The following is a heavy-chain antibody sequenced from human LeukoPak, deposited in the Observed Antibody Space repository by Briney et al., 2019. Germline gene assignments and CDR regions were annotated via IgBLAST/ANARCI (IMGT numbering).Heavy chain of an antibody. CDR2: IYHSGST. CDR1: LGSLCSAGYY. D-gene: IGHD2-2*01. Sequence: PSETLCLTSIVSLGSLCSAGYYRGSIRQPPGEGLGWLGYIYHSGSTYYNPTLKSRVTISVDRSKNQFSLKLSSVTAADTAVYYCARFSSRSTSSMDYYYMDVWGKGTTVTVSS. V-gene: IGHV4-30-2*01. CDR3: ARFSSRSTSSMDYYYMDV. J-gene: IGHJ6*03.